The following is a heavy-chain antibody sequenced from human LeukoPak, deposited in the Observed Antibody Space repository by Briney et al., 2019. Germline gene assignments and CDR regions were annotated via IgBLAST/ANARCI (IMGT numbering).Heavy chain of an antibody. CDR2: IWYDGSNK. CDR3: AKLIWFGEELDPYYFDY. CDR1: GFTFSSYG. Sequence: PGGSLRLSCAASGFTFSSYGMHWVRQAPGKGLEWVAVIWYDGSNKYYADSVKGRFTISRDNSKNTLYLQMNSLRAEDTAVYYCAKLIWFGEELDPYYFDYWGQGTLVTVSS. D-gene: IGHD3-10*01. J-gene: IGHJ4*02. V-gene: IGHV3-30*02.